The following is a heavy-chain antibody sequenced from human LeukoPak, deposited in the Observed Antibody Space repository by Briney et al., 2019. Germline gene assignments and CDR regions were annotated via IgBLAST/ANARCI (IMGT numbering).Heavy chain of an antibody. J-gene: IGHJ4*02. CDR1: GFTVSSKY. D-gene: IGHD3-3*01. Sequence: GGSLRLSCAASGFTVSSKYMSWVRQAPGKGLEWVSVIYSGGSTYYADSVKGRFTISRDNSKNTLYLQMNSLRAEDTAVYYCNYDFWSGNDYWGQGTLVTVSS. CDR3: NYDFWSGNDY. V-gene: IGHV3-53*01. CDR2: IYSGGST.